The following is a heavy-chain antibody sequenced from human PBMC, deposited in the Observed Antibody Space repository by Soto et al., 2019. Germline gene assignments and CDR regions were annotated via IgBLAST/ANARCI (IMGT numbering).Heavy chain of an antibody. CDR2: ISNSGATI. J-gene: IGHJ4*02. CDR3: ARDQDTIPSRRNPPWRY. D-gene: IGHD6-6*01. Sequence: NPGGSLRLSCAASGFTFSDYYMSWIRQVPGKGLEWVVYISNSGATIYYTDSVKGRFTVSRDNAKNSLYLQMDNLRAEDTAVYYCARDQDTIPSRRNPPWRYWGQGTLVTVSS. V-gene: IGHV3-11*01. CDR1: GFTFSDYY.